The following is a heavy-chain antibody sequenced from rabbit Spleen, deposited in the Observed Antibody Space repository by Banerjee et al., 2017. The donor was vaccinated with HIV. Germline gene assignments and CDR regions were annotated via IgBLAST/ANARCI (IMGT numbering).Heavy chain of an antibody. D-gene: IGHD6-1*01. Sequence: QEQLEESGGDLVKPEGSLTLTCKASGFSFSGSDYMCWVRQAPGKGLEWIACISTGINGYTYYASWAKGRFTISKTSSTTVTLQIARLTAADTATYFCARIPHIDGYPEYFHLWGQGTLVTVS. CDR2: ISTGINGYT. V-gene: IGHV1S45*01. CDR1: GFSFSGSDY. J-gene: IGHJ4*01. CDR3: ARIPHIDGYPEYFHL.